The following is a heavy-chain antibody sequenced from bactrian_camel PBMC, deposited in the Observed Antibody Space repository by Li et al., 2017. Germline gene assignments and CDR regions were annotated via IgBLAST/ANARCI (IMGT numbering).Heavy chain of an antibody. CDR1: GDTAKINS. Sequence: VQLVESGGGSVQAGGSLRLSCVASGDTAKINSMAWFRQAPGKEREGVAAAYTSGYHTWYADSVKGRFTISKDNAKNTVYLQMNSLKPEDTAMYFCAADSDLPCRSGVRGYWGQGTQVTVS. V-gene: IGHV3S53*01. CDR3: AADSDLPCRSGVRGY. CDR2: AYTSGYHT. J-gene: IGHJ6*01.